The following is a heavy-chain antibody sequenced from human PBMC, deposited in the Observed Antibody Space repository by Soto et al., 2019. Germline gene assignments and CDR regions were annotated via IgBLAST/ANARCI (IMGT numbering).Heavy chain of an antibody. J-gene: IGHJ6*02. V-gene: IGHV4-59*01. Sequence: PSETLSLTCTVSGGSISRYYWSWIRQPPGKGLGWMGYIYYRGSTNYHPSLKSRVTISVDTSKNQFSLKLSSVTAADTAVYYCASLGSSSPPLSFYYYGMDVWGQGTTVTVS. CDR2: IYYRGST. D-gene: IGHD6-6*01. CDR3: ASLGSSSPPLSFYYYGMDV. CDR1: GGSISRYY.